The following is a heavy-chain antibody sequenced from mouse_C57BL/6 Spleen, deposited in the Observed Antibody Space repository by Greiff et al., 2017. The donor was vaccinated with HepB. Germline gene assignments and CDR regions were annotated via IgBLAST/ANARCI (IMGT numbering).Heavy chain of an antibody. Sequence: QVQLKQPGAELVKPGASVKLSCKASGYTFTSYWMQWVKQRPGQGLEWIGEIDPSDSYTNYNQKFKGKATLTVDTSSSTAYMQLSSLTSEDSAVYYCARGFTTVVNYYAMDYWGQGTSVTVSS. D-gene: IGHD1-1*01. CDR3: ARGFTTVVNYYAMDY. CDR1: GYTFTSYW. J-gene: IGHJ4*01. CDR2: IDPSDSYT. V-gene: IGHV1-50*01.